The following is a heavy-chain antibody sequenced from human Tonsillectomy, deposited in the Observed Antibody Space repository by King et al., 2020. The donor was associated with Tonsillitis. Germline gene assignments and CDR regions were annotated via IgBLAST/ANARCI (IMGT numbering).Heavy chain of an antibody. Sequence: VQLVESGGGVVQPGRPLRLSCAASGFTFSTFGMQWVRQAPGKGLEVVAVISYDGENKRYAESVKGLFPVSRDNSKNTLYLQMNRLEPEDTAVYYCAKERFRFCSSTNCPGTFDYWGQGTLVTVSS. D-gene: IGHD2-2*01. CDR1: GFTFSTFG. CDR3: AKERFRFCSSTNCPGTFDY. CDR2: ISYDGENK. J-gene: IGHJ4*02. V-gene: IGHV3-30*18.